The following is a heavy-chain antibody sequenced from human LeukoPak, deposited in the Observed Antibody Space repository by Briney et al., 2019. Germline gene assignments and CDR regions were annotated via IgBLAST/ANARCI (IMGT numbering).Heavy chain of an antibody. Sequence: TPSETLSLTCAVYGGSFSGYYWSWIRQPPGKGLEWIGEINHSGSTNYNPSLKSRVTISVDTSKNQFSLKLSSVTAADTAVYYCASLGSGWYDYWGQGTLVTVSS. D-gene: IGHD6-19*01. V-gene: IGHV4-34*01. CDR3: ASLGSGWYDY. CDR1: GGSFSGYY. CDR2: INHSGST. J-gene: IGHJ4*02.